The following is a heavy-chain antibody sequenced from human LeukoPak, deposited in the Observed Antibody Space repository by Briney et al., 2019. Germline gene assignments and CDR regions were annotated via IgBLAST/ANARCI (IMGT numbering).Heavy chain of an antibody. CDR3: ARDLIADDLFDYTYGIDY. J-gene: IGHJ4*02. CDR1: GFTFSSYE. V-gene: IGHV3-48*03. CDR2: ISSSGSTI. Sequence: GGSLRLSCAASGFTFSSYEMNWVRQAPGKGLEWVSYISSSGSTIYYADSVKGRFTISRDNAKNSLYLQMNSLRAEDTAVYYCARDLIADDLFDYTYGIDYWGQGTLVTVSS. D-gene: IGHD3-9*01.